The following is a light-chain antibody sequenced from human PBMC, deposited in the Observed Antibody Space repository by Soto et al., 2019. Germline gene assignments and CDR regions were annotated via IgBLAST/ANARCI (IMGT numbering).Light chain of an antibody. CDR1: QSVRTNY. J-gene: IGKJ4*01. V-gene: IGKV3-20*01. Sequence: EIVLTQSPGTLSLSPGERATLSCRASQSVRTNYLAWYQQKPGQAPRLLIYGASSRATGIPDRFSGSGSGADFTLTISRLEPGDFAVYFCQQYGSVPLTFGGGTKVEIK. CDR3: QQYGSVPLT. CDR2: GAS.